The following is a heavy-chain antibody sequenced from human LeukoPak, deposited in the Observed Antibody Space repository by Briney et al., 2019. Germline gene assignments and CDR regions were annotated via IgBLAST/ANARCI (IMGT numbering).Heavy chain of an antibody. Sequence: ASVKVSCKASGYTFTGYHIHWVRQAPGQGLEWMGRINPNSGDTNYAQKFQGRVTMTRDTSISTAYMELSRLRSDDTAVYYCARGHDNWFDPWGQGTLVIVSS. J-gene: IGHJ5*02. CDR1: GYTFTGYH. V-gene: IGHV1-2*06. CDR3: ARGHDNWFDP. CDR2: INPNSGDT.